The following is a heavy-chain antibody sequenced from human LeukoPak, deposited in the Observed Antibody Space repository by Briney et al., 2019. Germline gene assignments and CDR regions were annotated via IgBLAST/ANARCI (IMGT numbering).Heavy chain of an antibody. J-gene: IGHJ4*02. Sequence: GGSLRLSCAASGFTFSSCSMNWVRQAPGKGLEWVSSISRSGRYIYYADSVKGRFTISRDSAKNSLYLQMNSLRAEDTAVYYCARDRLDIVATIRAFDYWGQGTLVTVSS. V-gene: IGHV3-21*01. CDR1: GFTFSSCS. D-gene: IGHD5-12*01. CDR2: ISRSGRYI. CDR3: ARDRLDIVATIRAFDY.